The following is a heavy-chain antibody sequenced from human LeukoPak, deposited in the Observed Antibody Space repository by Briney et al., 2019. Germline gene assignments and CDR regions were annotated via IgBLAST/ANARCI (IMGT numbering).Heavy chain of an antibody. CDR3: AGGEGRLAHYYYYGMDV. V-gene: IGHV3-64*01. CDR2: ISSNGGST. Sequence: GGSLRLSCAASGFTFSSYAMHWVRQAPGKGLEYVSAISSNGGSTYYANSVKGRFTISRDKSKNTLYLQMGSLRAEDMAVYYCAGGEGRLAHYYYYGMDVWGQGTTVTVSS. J-gene: IGHJ6*02. CDR1: GFTFSSYA. D-gene: IGHD6-19*01.